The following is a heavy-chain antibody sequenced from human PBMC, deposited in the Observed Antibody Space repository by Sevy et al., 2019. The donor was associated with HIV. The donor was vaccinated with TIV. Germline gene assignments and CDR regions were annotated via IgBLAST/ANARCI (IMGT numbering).Heavy chain of an antibody. V-gene: IGHV3-53*01. Sequence: GGSLRLSCAVSGFTVSSLYMSWVRQAPGKGLECVSILYSGGSTYYADSVKGRFTISRDNSNNTLYLQIHSLRAEDTAVYYCAKATYSYISAWYWYFDVWGRGTLVTVSS. CDR1: GFTVSSLY. CDR2: LYSGGST. D-gene: IGHD6-19*01. CDR3: AKATYSYISAWYWYFDV. J-gene: IGHJ2*01.